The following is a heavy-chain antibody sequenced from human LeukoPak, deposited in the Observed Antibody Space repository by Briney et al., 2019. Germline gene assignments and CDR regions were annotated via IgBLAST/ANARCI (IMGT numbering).Heavy chain of an antibody. J-gene: IGHJ6*02. CDR1: GGSFSGYY. D-gene: IGHD6-13*01. Sequence: SETLSLTCAVYGGSFSGYYWSWIRQPPGKGLEWIGEINHSGSTNYNPSLKSRVTISVDMSKNQFSLKLSSVTAADTAVYYCAVSSSWSYYYYGMDVWGQGTTVTVSS. CDR2: INHSGST. CDR3: AVSSSWSYYYYGMDV. V-gene: IGHV4-34*01.